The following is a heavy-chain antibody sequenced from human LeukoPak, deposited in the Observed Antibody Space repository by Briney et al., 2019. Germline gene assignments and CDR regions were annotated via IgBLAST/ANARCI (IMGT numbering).Heavy chain of an antibody. Sequence: GGSLRLSCAASGFTFSNYAMSWVRQAPGKGLEWVSLISGSGGSTNYADSVKGRFSISRDDSKNTVYLQMKSLRADDTALYYCARAPGYCSGGSCYDYWGQGTLVTVSS. CDR2: ISGSGGST. CDR1: GFTFSNYA. D-gene: IGHD2-15*01. J-gene: IGHJ4*02. V-gene: IGHV3-23*01. CDR3: ARAPGYCSGGSCYDY.